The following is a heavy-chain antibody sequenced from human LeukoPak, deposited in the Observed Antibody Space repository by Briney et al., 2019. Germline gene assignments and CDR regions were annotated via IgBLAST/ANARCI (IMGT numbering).Heavy chain of an antibody. V-gene: IGHV3-7*03. D-gene: IGHD3-10*01. CDR3: AREQGGSGSYYYYYYGMDV. J-gene: IGHJ6*04. CDR2: IKQDGSEK. CDR1: GFTFSSYW. Sequence: GGSLRLCCAASGFTFSSYWMSWVRQATGKGLEWVANIKQDGSEKYYVDPVKGRFTISRDNAKNSLYLQMNSLRAEDTAVYYCAREQGGSGSYYYYYYGMDVWGKGTTVTVSS.